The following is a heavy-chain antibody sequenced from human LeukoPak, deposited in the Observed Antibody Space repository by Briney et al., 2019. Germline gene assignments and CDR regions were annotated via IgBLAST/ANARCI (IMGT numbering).Heavy chain of an antibody. CDR1: GGTFSSYA. CDR2: IIPIFGTA. V-gene: IGHV1-69*13. Sequence: ASVKVSCKASGGTFSSYAISWVRQAPGQGLEWMGGIIPIFGTANYAQKFQGRVTITADESTSTAYMELSSPRSEDTAVYYCARTSVPAEISDYGMDAWGQGTTVTVSS. J-gene: IGHJ6*02. D-gene: IGHD2-2*01. CDR3: ARTSVPAEISDYGMDA.